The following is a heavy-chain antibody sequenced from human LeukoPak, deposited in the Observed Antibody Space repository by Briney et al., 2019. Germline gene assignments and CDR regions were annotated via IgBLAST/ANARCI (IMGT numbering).Heavy chain of an antibody. Sequence: SETLSLTCTVSGGSISSSSYYWGWIRQPPGKGLEWIGSIYYNGSTHHNPSLKSRVTISVDTSKNQFSLKVSSVTAADTAVYYCARAKLANLKLGNFRRPFLFDYWGQGTLVTVSS. CDR3: ARAKLANLKLGNFRRPFLFDY. J-gene: IGHJ4*02. CDR1: GGSISSSSYY. V-gene: IGHV4-39*01. CDR2: IYYNGST. D-gene: IGHD7-27*01.